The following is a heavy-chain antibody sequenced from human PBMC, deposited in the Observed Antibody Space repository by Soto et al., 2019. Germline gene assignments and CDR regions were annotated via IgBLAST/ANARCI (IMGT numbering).Heavy chain of an antibody. Sequence: QVQLVESGGGVVQPGRSLRLSCAASGFTFSSYGMHWVRQAPGKGLEWVAVISYDGSNKYYADSVKGRFTISRDNSKNPLYLQMNSLRAEDTAVYYCAKPKSSSWYYFDYWGQGTLVTVSS. CDR3: AKPKSSSWYYFDY. J-gene: IGHJ4*02. V-gene: IGHV3-30*18. CDR1: GFTFSSYG. D-gene: IGHD6-13*01. CDR2: ISYDGSNK.